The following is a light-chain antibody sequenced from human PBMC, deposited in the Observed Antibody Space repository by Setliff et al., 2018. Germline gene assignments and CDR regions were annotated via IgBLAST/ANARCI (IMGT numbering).Light chain of an antibody. CDR3: SLAYTGAGG. CDR1: TGAVTSGHY. CDR2: DVS. Sequence: QAVVTQEPSLTVSPGGTVTLTCASSTGAVTSGHYPYWFQQKPGQAPRTLIYDVSKTHSWTPARFSGSLLGGKAALTLSGAQPEDEAEYYCSLAYTGAGGFGGGTKVTVL. V-gene: IGLV7-46*01. J-gene: IGLJ2*01.